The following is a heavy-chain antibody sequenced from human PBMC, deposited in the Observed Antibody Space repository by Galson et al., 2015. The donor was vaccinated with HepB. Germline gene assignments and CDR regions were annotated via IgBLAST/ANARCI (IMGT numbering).Heavy chain of an antibody. V-gene: IGHV6-1*01. D-gene: IGHD1-26*01. J-gene: IGHJ3*02. Sequence: CAISGDSVSSNSAAWNWIRQSPSRGLEWLGRTYYRSKWYNDYAVSVKSRITINPDTSKNQFSLQLNSVTPEDTAVYYCALGGDSGSYPRPSDAFDIWGQGTMVTVSS. CDR2: TYYRSKWYN. CDR3: ALGGDSGSYPRPSDAFDI. CDR1: GDSVSSNSAA.